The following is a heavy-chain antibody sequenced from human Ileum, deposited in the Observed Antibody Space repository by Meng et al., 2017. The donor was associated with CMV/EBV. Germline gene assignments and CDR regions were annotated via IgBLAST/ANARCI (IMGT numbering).Heavy chain of an antibody. CDR3: ARDSYGSGYTY. D-gene: IGHD3-22*01. Sequence: SCQASGYPFTGYYMHWVRQAPGQGLEWMGWINPNSGGTNYAQKFQGRVTMTRDTSISTAYMELSRLRSDDTAVYYCARDSYGSGYTYWGQGTLVTVSS. CDR2: INPNSGGT. CDR1: GYPFTGYY. J-gene: IGHJ4*02. V-gene: IGHV1-2*02.